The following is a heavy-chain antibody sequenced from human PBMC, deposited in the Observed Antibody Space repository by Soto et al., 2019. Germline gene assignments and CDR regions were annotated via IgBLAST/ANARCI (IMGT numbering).Heavy chain of an antibody. CDR2: ISGSGGST. D-gene: IGHD5-12*01. CDR3: PKVTVGDGYNLGYFDY. V-gene: IGHV3-23*01. Sequence: PGGSLRLSCAASGFTFSSYAMSWVRQAPGKGLEWVSAISGSGGSTYYADSVKGRFTISRDNSKNTLYLQMNSLRAEDTAVYYCPKVTVGDGYNLGYFDYWGQGTLVTVSS. CDR1: GFTFSSYA. J-gene: IGHJ4*02.